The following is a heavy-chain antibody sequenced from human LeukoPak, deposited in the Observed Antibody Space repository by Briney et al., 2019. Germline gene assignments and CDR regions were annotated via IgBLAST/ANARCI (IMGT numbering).Heavy chain of an antibody. Sequence: TVRLSCAASEFTFVRYAMNWVRQAPGKGLEWVSYVSSSSFKIGYADSVKGRFTISRDNSKNLLYLQMDSLRVEDTAVYYCVRDPSYGSSWYYYMDVWGKGTTVTVSS. J-gene: IGHJ6*03. CDR1: EFTFVRYA. D-gene: IGHD6-13*01. CDR3: VRDPSYGSSWYYYMDV. CDR2: VSSSSFKI. V-gene: IGHV3-48*03.